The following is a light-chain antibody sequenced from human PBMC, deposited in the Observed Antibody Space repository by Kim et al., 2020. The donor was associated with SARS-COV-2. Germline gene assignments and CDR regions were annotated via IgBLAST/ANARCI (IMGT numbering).Light chain of an antibody. CDR1: LDINTD. J-gene: IGKJ5*01. CDR2: DAS. Sequence: GDRVTITCRASLDINTDLAWYQQKPGKVPKVLIYDASNLYSGVLSRFSGGGSGTEFTLTISSLQPEDVATYYCQRYNVAPLTFGQGTRLEIK. CDR3: QRYNVAPLT. V-gene: IGKV1-27*01.